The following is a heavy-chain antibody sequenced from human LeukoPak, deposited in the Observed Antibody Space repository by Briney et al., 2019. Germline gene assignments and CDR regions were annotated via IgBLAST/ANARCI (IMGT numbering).Heavy chain of an antibody. CDR2: INHSGST. D-gene: IGHD5-18*01. V-gene: IGHV4-34*01. CDR1: GGSFSGYY. CDR3: ARWIQLWPTRGDY. Sequence: SETLSLTCAVYGGSFSGYYWSWIRQPPGKGLEWVGEINHSGSTNYNPSLKNRVTISVDTSKNQFSLKLSSVTAADTAVYYCARWIQLWPTRGDYWGQGTLVTVSS. J-gene: IGHJ4*02.